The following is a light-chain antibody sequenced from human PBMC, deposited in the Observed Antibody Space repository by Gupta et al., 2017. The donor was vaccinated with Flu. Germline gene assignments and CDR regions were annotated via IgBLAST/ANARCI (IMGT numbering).Light chain of an antibody. V-gene: IGLV1-51*01. J-gene: IGLJ3*02. CDR1: SSNIGSNY. Sequence: KVTISCAGSSSNIGSNYVSWYQQVPGTAPDLLISENYKRPSGISDRFSGSKSGTSASLDITGLQTGDEADYYCGTWDSTLSVWVFGGGTRLTVL. CDR3: GTWDSTLSVWV. CDR2: ENY.